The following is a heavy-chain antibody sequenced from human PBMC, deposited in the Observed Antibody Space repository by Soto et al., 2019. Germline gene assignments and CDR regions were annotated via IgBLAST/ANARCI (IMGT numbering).Heavy chain of an antibody. Sequence: QVQLQESGPGLVKPAQTLSLTCTVSGASISHGDYYWSWIRQPPGKGLEWIGHIDYSGKTSYNSSLQSRVSISKDTSQNHVSLRLSSLTDAGTAVYFCARDGWGEYYDTWGYFQHWYSGLWGRGTLV. D-gene: IGHD3-16*01. CDR1: GASISHGDYY. J-gene: IGHJ2*01. CDR2: IDYSGKT. CDR3: ARDGWGEYYDTWGYFQHWYSGL. V-gene: IGHV4-30-4*01.